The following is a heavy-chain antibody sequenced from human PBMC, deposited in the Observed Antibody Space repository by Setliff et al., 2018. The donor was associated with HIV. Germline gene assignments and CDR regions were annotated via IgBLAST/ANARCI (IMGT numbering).Heavy chain of an antibody. Sequence: GGSLRLSCAASGFTFSSYTMNWVRQAPGKGLEWVSSISSSSSYIYYADSVKGRFTISRDNAKNSLYLQMNSLRAEDTAVYYCARGGTYYDFLTGSQRLDYWGQGALVTVSS. D-gene: IGHD3-9*01. CDR1: GFTFSSYT. CDR3: ARGGTYYDFLTGSQRLDY. CDR2: ISSSSSYI. J-gene: IGHJ4*02. V-gene: IGHV3-21*01.